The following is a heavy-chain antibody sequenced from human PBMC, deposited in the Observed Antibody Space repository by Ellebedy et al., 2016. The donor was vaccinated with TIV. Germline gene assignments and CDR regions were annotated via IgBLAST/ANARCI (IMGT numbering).Heavy chain of an antibody. CDR2: ISGSSTYI. J-gene: IGHJ4*02. CDR1: GFTFSSYT. Sequence: GESLKISCAASGFTFSSYTMNWVRQAPGKGLEWVSSISGSSTYIYYADSVKGRFAISRNNAKNSLYLQMNSLRAEDTAVYYCARDLDDSSGYYYPMIDYWGQGTLVTVSS. CDR3: ARDLDDSSGYYYPMIDY. D-gene: IGHD3-22*01. V-gene: IGHV3-21*01.